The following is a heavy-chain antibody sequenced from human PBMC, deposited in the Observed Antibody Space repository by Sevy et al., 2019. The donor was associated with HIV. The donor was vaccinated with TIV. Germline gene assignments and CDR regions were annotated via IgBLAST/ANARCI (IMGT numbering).Heavy chain of an antibody. D-gene: IGHD6-13*01. V-gene: IGHV3-30-3*01. CDR1: GFAFSSHA. J-gene: IGHJ4*01. CDR3: ARDGGYSIKWYPLY. Sequence: SLRLSCAASGFAFSSHAMHWVRQAPGKGLEWVAVISYEGTETFYAAPVEGRFTISRDNSKNILSLQINSLRPEDTAVYFCARDGGYSIKWYPLYWGHGTLVTVSS. CDR2: ISYEGTET.